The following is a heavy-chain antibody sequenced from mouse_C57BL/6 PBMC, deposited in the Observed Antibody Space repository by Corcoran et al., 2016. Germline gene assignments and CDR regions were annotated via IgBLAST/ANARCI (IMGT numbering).Heavy chain of an antibody. D-gene: IGHD1-1*01. CDR2: IYPGSGNT. CDR1: GYSFTSYY. Sequence: QVQLQQSGPELVKPGASVKISCKASGYSFTSYYIHWVKQRPGQGLEWIGWIYPGSGNTKYNEKFKGKATLTADTSSSTAYMELRSLTSEDTAVYYCARSHYYGSSFDVWGTGTTVTVSS. V-gene: IGHV1-66*01. J-gene: IGHJ1*03. CDR3: ARSHYYGSSFDV.